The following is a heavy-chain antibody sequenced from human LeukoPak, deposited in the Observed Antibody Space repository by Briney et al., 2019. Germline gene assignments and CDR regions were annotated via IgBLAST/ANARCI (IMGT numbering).Heavy chain of an antibody. Sequence: GGSLRLSCAASGFTVSSNYMSWVRQAPGKGLEWVSVIYSGGSTYYADAVKGRFTISRDNSKNTLYLQMNSLRAEDTAVYYCARVWESYYFDYWGQGPLVTVSS. D-gene: IGHD3-16*01. V-gene: IGHV3-53*01. CDR2: IYSGGST. J-gene: IGHJ4*02. CDR1: GFTVSSNY. CDR3: ARVWESYYFDY.